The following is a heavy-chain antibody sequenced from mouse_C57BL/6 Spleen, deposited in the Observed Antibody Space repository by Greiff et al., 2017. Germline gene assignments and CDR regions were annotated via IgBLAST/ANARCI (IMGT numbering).Heavy chain of an antibody. CDR2: ISSGSSTI. V-gene: IGHV5-17*01. D-gene: IGHD1-1*01. Sequence: EVHLVESGGGLVKPGGSLKLSCAASGFTFSDYGMHWVRQAPEKGLEWVAYISSGSSTIYYADTVKGRFTISRDNAKNTLFLQVTRLRSEDTAMYYCARNYYGSSYPYYFDYWGQGTTLTVSS. J-gene: IGHJ2*01. CDR1: GFTFSDYG. CDR3: ARNYYGSSYPYYFDY.